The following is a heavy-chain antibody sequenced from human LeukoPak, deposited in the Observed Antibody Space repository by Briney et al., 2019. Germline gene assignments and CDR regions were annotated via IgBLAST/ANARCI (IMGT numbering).Heavy chain of an antibody. J-gene: IGHJ1*01. CDR2: IRSKANSYAT. CDR3: TRGIAAAGTLGVQH. CDR1: GFTFSGSA. D-gene: IGHD6-13*01. Sequence: GGSLRLSCAASGFTFSGSAMHWVRQASGKGLEWVGRIRSKANSYATAYAASVKGRFTISRDDSKNTAYLQMNSLKAEDTAVYYCTRGIAAAGTLGVQHWGQGTLVTVSS. V-gene: IGHV3-73*01.